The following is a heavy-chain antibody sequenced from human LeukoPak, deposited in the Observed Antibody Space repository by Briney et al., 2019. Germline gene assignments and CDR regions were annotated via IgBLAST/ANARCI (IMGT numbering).Heavy chain of an antibody. CDR3: ARDQFVVVPAAYNWFDP. J-gene: IGHJ5*02. Sequence: ASVKVSCKASGYTFTGYYMHWVRQAPGQGLEWMGWINPNSGGTNYAQKFQGRVTMTRDTSISTAYMELRSLRSDDTAVYYCARDQFVVVPAAYNWFDPWGQGTLVTVSS. CDR2: INPNSGGT. D-gene: IGHD2-2*01. V-gene: IGHV1-2*02. CDR1: GYTFTGYY.